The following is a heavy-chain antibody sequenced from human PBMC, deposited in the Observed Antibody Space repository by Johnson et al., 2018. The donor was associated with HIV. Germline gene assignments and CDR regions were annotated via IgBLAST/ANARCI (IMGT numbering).Heavy chain of an antibody. V-gene: IGHV3-53*02. CDR1: GFTVSSNY. J-gene: IGHJ3*01. CDR3: AKGRMGASGSYNV. D-gene: IGHD1-26*01. CDR2: IYSGGST. Sequence: GQLVETGGGLIQPGGSLRLSCAASGFTVSSNYMSWVRQAPGKGLEWVSVIYSGGSTYYADSVKGRFTISRDNSKNTLYLQMKSLRAEDTAVYYWAKGRMGASGSYNVWGQGTMVTVSS.